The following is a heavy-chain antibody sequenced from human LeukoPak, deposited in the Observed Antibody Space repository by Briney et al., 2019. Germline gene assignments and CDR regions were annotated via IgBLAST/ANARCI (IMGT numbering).Heavy chain of an antibody. J-gene: IGHJ5*02. D-gene: IGHD1-7*01. Sequence: GGSLRLSCTASGFTFSDYYMSWIRQTPGKGLEWLSYISTRDNTIQYADSVKGRFTISRDNANNSVFLQFNTLRPEDTAVYYCAREGMGTTFSAWFDPWGQGTLVTVSS. CDR1: GFTFSDYY. V-gene: IGHV3-11*04. CDR2: ISTRDNTI. CDR3: AREGMGTTFSAWFDP.